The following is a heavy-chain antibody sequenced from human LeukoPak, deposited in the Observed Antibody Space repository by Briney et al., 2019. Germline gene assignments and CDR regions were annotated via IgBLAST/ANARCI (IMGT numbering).Heavy chain of an antibody. V-gene: IGHV4-31*03. CDR3: ARDRYCSSTSCYTGNWFDP. Sequence: SETLSLTCTVSGGSISSGGYYWSWIRQHPGKGLEWIGYIYYSGSIYYNPSLKSRVTISVDTSKNQFSLKLSSVTAADTAVYYCARDRYCSSTSCYTGNWFDPWGQGTLVTVSS. CDR2: IYYSGSI. J-gene: IGHJ5*02. D-gene: IGHD2-2*02. CDR1: GGSISSGGYY.